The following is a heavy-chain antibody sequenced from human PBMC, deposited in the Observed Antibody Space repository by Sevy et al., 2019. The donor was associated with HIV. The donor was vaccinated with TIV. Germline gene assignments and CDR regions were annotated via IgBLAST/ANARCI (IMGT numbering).Heavy chain of an antibody. CDR2: IYYSGST. V-gene: IGHV4-31*03. CDR3: ARTPYDYVWGSYRAYWFDP. CDR1: GGSISSGGYY. D-gene: IGHD3-16*02. Sequence: SETLSLTCTVSGGSISSGGYYWSWIRQHPGKGLEWIGYIYYSGSTYYNPSLKSRVTISVDTSKNQFSLKLGSVTAADTAVYYCARTPYDYVWGSYRAYWFDPWGQGTLVTVSS. J-gene: IGHJ5*02.